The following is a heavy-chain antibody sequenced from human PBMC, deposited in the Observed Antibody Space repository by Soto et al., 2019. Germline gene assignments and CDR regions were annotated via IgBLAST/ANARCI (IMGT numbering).Heavy chain of an antibody. CDR3: AKTPTYCSSTSCYVWWDYYYYGLDV. CDR2: ISGSGGST. D-gene: IGHD2-2*01. J-gene: IGHJ6*02. CDR1: GFTFSSYA. Sequence: GGSLRLSCAASGFTFSSYAMSWVRQAPGKGLEWVSGISGSGGSTHYADSVKGRFTISRDNSKNTLYLQMSSLRAEDTALYYCAKTPTYCSSTSCYVWWDYYYYGLDVWGQATSVTVSS. V-gene: IGHV3-23*01.